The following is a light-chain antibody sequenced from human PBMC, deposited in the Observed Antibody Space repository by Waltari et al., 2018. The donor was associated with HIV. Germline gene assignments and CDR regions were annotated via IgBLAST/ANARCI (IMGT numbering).Light chain of an antibody. Sequence: DIQITQSPSSLSASVGDIVTITCRASQSISSQLILYQQKPGKAPKLLIYAASSLQSGVPSRFSGSGSGEDFTLTINSLQPEDFATYYCQQSYSKPPTFGQGTKLEI. CDR3: QQSYSKPPT. CDR1: QSISSQ. CDR2: AAS. V-gene: IGKV1-39*01. J-gene: IGKJ1*01.